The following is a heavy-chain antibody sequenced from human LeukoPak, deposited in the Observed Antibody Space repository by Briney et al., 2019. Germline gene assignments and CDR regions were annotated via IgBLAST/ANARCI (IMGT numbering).Heavy chain of an antibody. Sequence: ASVTVSCTASGGTFSSYAISWVRQAPGQGLEWMGGIIPIFGTANYAQKFQGRVTITADESTSTAYMELSSQRSEDTAVYYCATAPSHYYDFWSGYYSSYYFDYWGQGTLVTVSS. V-gene: IGHV1-69*13. J-gene: IGHJ4*02. D-gene: IGHD3-3*01. CDR3: ATAPSHYYDFWSGYYSSYYFDY. CDR1: GGTFSSYA. CDR2: IIPIFGTA.